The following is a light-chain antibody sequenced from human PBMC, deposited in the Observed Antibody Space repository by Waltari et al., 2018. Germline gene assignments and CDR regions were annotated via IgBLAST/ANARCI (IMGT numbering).Light chain of an antibody. J-gene: IGLJ1*01. V-gene: IGLV3-21*04. CDR3: HVWHPDMDPGV. CDR1: NIGSSG. CDR2: SDS. Sequence: SYALTQPPSVSVAPGTTARITCGGDNIGSSGVHWYQQKPGQAPVLVIFSDSYRPSGIPERFSGSNSGNTATLTISSVEAGDEAKYYCHVWHPDMDPGVFGPGTEVSV.